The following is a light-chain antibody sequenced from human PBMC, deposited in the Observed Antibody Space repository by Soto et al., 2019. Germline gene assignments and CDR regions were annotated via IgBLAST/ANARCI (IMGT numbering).Light chain of an antibody. V-gene: IGKV3-15*01. Sequence: EIVMTQSPATLSVSPGERATLSCRASESVGSNLAWYKQKPGQAPRLLIYGASTRATGIPARFSGSGSGTEFTLTISSLQSEDFATYFCQQYNNWPPVRTFGQGTKVEIK. J-gene: IGKJ1*01. CDR1: ESVGSN. CDR2: GAS. CDR3: QQYNNWPPVRT.